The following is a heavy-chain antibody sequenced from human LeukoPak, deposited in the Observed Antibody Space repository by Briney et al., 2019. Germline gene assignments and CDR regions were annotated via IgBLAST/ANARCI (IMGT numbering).Heavy chain of an antibody. CDR3: ATSGYSYGLGGFDY. J-gene: IGHJ4*02. CDR2: IYYSGST. Sequence: PSETLSLTCTVSGGSISSSSYYWGWIRQPPGKGLEWIGSIYYSGSTYYNPSLKSRVTISVDTSKNQFSLKLSSVTAADTAVYYCATSGYSYGLGGFDYWGQGTLVTVSS. D-gene: IGHD5-18*01. CDR1: GGSISSSSYY. V-gene: IGHV4-39*07.